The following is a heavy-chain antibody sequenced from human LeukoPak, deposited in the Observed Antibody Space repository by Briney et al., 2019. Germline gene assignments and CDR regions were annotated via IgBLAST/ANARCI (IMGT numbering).Heavy chain of an antibody. J-gene: IGHJ4*02. V-gene: IGHV3-30-3*01. D-gene: IGHD3-22*01. CDR1: GFTFSGYA. CDR2: ISYDGNNK. Sequence: GGSLRLSCAASGFTFSGYAMHWIRQAPGKGLEWVAVISYDGNNKYYADSVKGRFTISRDNSKHTLYLQMNSLRAEDTAVYYCARSYYYDSSGTPADYWGQGTLVTVSS. CDR3: ARSYYYDSSGTPADY.